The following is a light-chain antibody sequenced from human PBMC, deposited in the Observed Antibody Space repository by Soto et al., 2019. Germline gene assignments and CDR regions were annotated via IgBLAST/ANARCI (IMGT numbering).Light chain of an antibody. J-gene: IGKJ1*01. V-gene: IGKV1-9*01. CDR3: QQLNSYPRT. CDR2: AAS. CDR1: QGITVD. Sequence: IQLTQSPSSLSATVGDTGTITCRASQGITVDLAWYQQKPGKAPELLIYAASTVQSGVPSRFSGSGFGTDFTLTISSLQPEDFATYHCQQLNSYPRTFGQGTKVDIK.